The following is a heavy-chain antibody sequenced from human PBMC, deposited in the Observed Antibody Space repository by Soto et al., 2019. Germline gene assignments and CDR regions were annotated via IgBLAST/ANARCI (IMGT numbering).Heavy chain of an antibody. CDR1: GGSISSAAYY. D-gene: IGHD6-13*01. J-gene: IGHJ4*02. CDR3: ARQGEAVIATAGRDD. CDR2: ISHSGST. Sequence: PSETLSLTCTVSGGSISSAAYYWSWIRQHPGKGLEWIGDISHSGSTYYNPSLKSRVIISVDTSKNQFPLSLTSVTAADSAVYYFARQGEAVIATAGRDDWGQGTLVTVSS. V-gene: IGHV4-31*03.